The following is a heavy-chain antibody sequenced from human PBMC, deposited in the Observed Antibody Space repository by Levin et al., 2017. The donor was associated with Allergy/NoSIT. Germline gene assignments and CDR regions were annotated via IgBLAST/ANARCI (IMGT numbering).Heavy chain of an antibody. J-gene: IGHJ4*02. CDR3: ARGFAYYHY. CDR1: GFTFSTYW. CDR2: IKPDGSEK. Sequence: GESLKISCAASGFTFSTYWMTWVRQAPGKGLEWVANIKPDGSEKYYVDSVEGRFTISRDNAKNSLYLHMNSLRAEDTAVYYCARGFAYYHYWGQGTLVNVSS. D-gene: IGHD1-26*01. V-gene: IGHV3-7*04.